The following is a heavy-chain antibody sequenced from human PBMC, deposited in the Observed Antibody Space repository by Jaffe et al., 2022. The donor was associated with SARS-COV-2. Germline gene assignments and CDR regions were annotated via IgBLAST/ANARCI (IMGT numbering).Heavy chain of an antibody. V-gene: IGHV3-74*01. D-gene: IGHD6-19*01. CDR1: GFTFSSYW. Sequence: EVQLVESGGGLVQPGGSLRLSCAASGFTFSSYWMHWVRQAPGKGLVWVSRINSDGSSTSYADSVKGRFTISRDNAKNTLYLQMNSLRAEDTAVYYCARDQGSGLGHYYYYYMDVWGKGTTVTVSS. J-gene: IGHJ6*03. CDR2: INSDGSST. CDR3: ARDQGSGLGHYYYYYMDV.